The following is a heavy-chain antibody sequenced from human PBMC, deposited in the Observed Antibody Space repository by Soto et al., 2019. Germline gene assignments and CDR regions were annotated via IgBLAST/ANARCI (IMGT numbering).Heavy chain of an antibody. CDR3: ARVEATKDAFDI. V-gene: IGHV3-66*01. CDR2: MYSGGST. Sequence: EVQMVESGGGLVQPGGSLRLSCAVSGFTVSSNYMSWVRQAPGKGLEWVSVMYSGGSTYYADSVKGRFTISRDNAKNTLYLQMNSLRAEDTAVYYCARVEATKDAFDIWGQGTMVTVSS. D-gene: IGHD5-12*01. J-gene: IGHJ3*02. CDR1: GFTVSSNY.